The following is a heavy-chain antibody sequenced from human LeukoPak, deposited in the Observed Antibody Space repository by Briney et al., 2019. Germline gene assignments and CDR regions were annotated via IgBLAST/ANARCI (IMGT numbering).Heavy chain of an antibody. D-gene: IGHD4-23*01. J-gene: IGHJ4*02. CDR1: GFTFSSYG. CDR3: ARDFDDYGGNSIDY. V-gene: IGHV3-33*01. Sequence: GRSLRLSCAASGFTFSSYGVHWVRQAPGKGLEWVAVIWYDGSNKYYADSVKGRFTISRDNSKNTLYLQMNSLRAEDTAVYYCARDFDDYGGNSIDYWGQGTLVTVSS. CDR2: IWYDGSNK.